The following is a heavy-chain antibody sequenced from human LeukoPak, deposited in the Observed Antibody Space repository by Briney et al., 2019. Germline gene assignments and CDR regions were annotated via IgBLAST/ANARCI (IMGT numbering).Heavy chain of an antibody. V-gene: IGHV1-2*02. CDR2: INPNSGGT. CDR3: ARSSSVDPIAAAGTRSYYFDY. Sequence: ASVTVSCKASGYTFTGYYMHWVRQAPGQGLEWMGWINPNSGGTNYAQKFQGRVTMTRDTSISTAYMELSRLRSDDTAVYYCARSSSVDPIAAAGTRSYYFDYWGQGTLVTVSS. D-gene: IGHD6-13*01. J-gene: IGHJ4*02. CDR1: GYTFTGYY.